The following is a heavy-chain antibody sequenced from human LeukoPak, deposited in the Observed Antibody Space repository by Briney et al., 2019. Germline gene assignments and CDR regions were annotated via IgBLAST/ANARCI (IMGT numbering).Heavy chain of an antibody. D-gene: IGHD3-3*01. CDR2: IYYSGST. V-gene: IGHV4-59*01. Sequence: PSETLSLTCTVSGGSISSYYWSWIRQPPGKGLEWIGYIYYSGSTNYNPSLKSRVTISVDTSKNQFSLKLSSVTAADTAVCYCARASGYPYYFDYWGQGTLVTVSS. CDR3: ARASGYPYYFDY. CDR1: GGSISSYY. J-gene: IGHJ4*02.